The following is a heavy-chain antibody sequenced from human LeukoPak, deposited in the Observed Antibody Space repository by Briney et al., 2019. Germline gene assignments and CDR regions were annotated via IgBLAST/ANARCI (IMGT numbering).Heavy chain of an antibody. CDR2: ISGSGGRT. CDR1: GFSVSSYD. J-gene: IGHJ4*02. CDR3: ARDFGSTTVAPDYFDY. Sequence: GGSLRLSCAASGFSVSSYDMSWVRQAPGKGLEWVSAISGSGGRTYYADSVKGRFTISRDNAKNSLYLQMNSLRAEDTAVYYCARDFGSTTVAPDYFDYWGQGTLVTVSS. D-gene: IGHD4-17*01. V-gene: IGHV3-23*01.